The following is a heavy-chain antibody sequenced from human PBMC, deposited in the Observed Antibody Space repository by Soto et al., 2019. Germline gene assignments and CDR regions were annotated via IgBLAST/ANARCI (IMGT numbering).Heavy chain of an antibody. CDR3: ARGRAVTTMGDGFDI. Sequence: EMQLVESGGGLVKPGGSLRLSCAASGFNLTNFTMNWVRQAPGKGLEWVSSISSASGYIYYADSVKGRFTISRNNAKSSLFLQLDSLRVEDTAVYYCARGRAVTTMGDGFDIWGQGTMVTVSS. CDR1: GFNLTNFT. D-gene: IGHD4-17*01. CDR2: ISSASGYI. J-gene: IGHJ3*02. V-gene: IGHV3-21*01.